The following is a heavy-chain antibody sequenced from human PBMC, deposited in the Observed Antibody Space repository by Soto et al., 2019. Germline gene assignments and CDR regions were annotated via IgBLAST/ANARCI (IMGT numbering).Heavy chain of an antibody. D-gene: IGHD6-19*01. V-gene: IGHV1-3*01. CDR1: GYTFTSYT. Sequence: EASVKVSCKASGYTFTSYTMHWVRQAPGQRLEWMGWINAGNGNTKYSQKFQGRVTITRDTSASTAYMELSSLRSEDTAVYYCASSYSNGWYHYGMDVWGQGTTVTVSS. J-gene: IGHJ6*02. CDR3: ASSYSNGWYHYGMDV. CDR2: INAGNGNT.